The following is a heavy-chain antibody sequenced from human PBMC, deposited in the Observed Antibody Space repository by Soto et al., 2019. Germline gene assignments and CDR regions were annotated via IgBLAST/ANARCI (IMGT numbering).Heavy chain of an antibody. Sequence: QVQLQESGPGLVKPSGTLSLTCAVSSGSISSNNWWSWVRQPPGKGLEWIGEIYHSGSTNYSPSFKSRVAISVDKSKDQFSLKLSSVTAADTAVYYCASVLRDYYYYTMDVWGKGTTVTVPS. CDR2: IYHSGST. J-gene: IGHJ6*03. CDR1: SGSISSNNW. CDR3: ASVLRDYYYYTMDV. V-gene: IGHV4-4*02.